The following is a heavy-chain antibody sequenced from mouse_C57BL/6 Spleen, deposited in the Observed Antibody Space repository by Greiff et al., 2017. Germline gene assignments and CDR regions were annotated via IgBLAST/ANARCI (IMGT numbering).Heavy chain of an antibody. Sequence: VQVVESGAELMKPGASVKLSCKATGYTFTGYWIEWVKQRPGHGLEWIGEILPGSGSTNYNAKFKGKATFTADTSSNTAYMQLSSLTTEDSAIYYCARMGQIYDGYYFDYWGQGTTLTVSS. CDR2: ILPGSGST. J-gene: IGHJ2*01. D-gene: IGHD2-3*01. V-gene: IGHV1-9*01. CDR1: GYTFTGYW. CDR3: ARMGQIYDGYYFDY.